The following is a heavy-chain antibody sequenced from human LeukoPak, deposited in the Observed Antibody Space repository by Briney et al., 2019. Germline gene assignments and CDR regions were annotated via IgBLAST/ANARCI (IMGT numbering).Heavy chain of an antibody. Sequence: PGGSVRLFCAASGFTFSSYAMIWVRQAPGKGLEWVSAISGSRCSTYYADSVKGRFTISRDNSKNTLYLQMNSLRAEDTAVYYCARAYSSGWYHPQNPDYWGQGTLVTVSS. D-gene: IGHD6-19*01. V-gene: IGHV3-23*01. CDR1: GFTFSSYA. CDR2: ISGSRCST. J-gene: IGHJ4*02. CDR3: ARAYSSGWYHPQNPDY.